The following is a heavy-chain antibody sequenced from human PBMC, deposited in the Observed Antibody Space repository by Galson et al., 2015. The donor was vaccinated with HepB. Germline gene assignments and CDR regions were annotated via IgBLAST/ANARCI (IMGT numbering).Heavy chain of an antibody. D-gene: IGHD3-16*02. CDR1: GFTFSSYS. J-gene: IGHJ6*03. V-gene: IGHV3-21*01. Sequence: SLRLSCAASGFTFSSYSVNWVRQAPGKGLEWVSSISSSSSYIYYADSVKGRFTISRDNAKNSLYLQMNSLRAEDTAVYYCARNGFTFGGVIVTNYYYYMDVWGKGTTVTVSS. CDR2: ISSSSSYI. CDR3: ARNGFTFGGVIVTNYYYYMDV.